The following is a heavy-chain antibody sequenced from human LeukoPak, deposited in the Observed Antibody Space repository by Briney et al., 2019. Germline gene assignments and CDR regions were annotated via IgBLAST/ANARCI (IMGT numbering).Heavy chain of an antibody. CDR3: AKSGSGNIYGYFDY. CDR1: GFTFSSYA. V-gene: IGHV3-23*01. J-gene: IGHJ4*02. D-gene: IGHD5-18*01. CDR2: ITGRGGST. Sequence: GESLRLSCAASGFTFSSYAMTWVRQAPGKGLECVSIITGRGGSTYYADSVKGRFTISRDNSKNMVTLQMNSLRVEDTAVYYCAKSGSGNIYGYFDYWGQGTLVTVSS.